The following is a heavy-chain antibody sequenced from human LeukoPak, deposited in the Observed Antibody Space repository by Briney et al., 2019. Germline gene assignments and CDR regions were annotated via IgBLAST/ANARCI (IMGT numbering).Heavy chain of an antibody. CDR1: GFTFSSYS. D-gene: IGHD3-22*01. V-gene: IGHV3-21*01. CDR2: ISSSSSYI. Sequence: GGSLRLSCAASGFTFSSYSMNWVRQAPGKGLEWVSSISSSSSYIYYADSVKGRFTISRDNAKNSLYLQMNSLRAEDTAVYYCARDDDSSGYYSPDYWGQGTLVTVSS. J-gene: IGHJ4*02. CDR3: ARDDDSSGYYSPDY.